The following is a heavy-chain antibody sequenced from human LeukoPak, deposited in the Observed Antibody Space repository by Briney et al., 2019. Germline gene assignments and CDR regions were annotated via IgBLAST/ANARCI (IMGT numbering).Heavy chain of an antibody. D-gene: IGHD4-23*01. V-gene: IGHV3-30*18. CDR3: AKDGDYAGNLHLDF. J-gene: IGHJ4*02. Sequence: GGSLRLSCAASGFTFSSYAMSWVRQAPGKGLEWVAVISYDVRSQFYADSVKGRFTISRDNSKNTLYLQMSSLRADDTAVYYCAKDGDYAGNLHLDFWGQGTLVTVSS. CDR2: ISYDVRSQ. CDR1: GFTFSSYA.